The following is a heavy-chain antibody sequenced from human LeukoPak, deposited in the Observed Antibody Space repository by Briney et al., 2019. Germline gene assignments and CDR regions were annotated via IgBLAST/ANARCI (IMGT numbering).Heavy chain of an antibody. J-gene: IGHJ6*03. CDR3: ARDAGVDTAMVTAFHYYYMDV. CDR2: ISSSSSYI. V-gene: IGHV3-21*01. Sequence: GGSLRLSCAASGFTFSSYSMNWVRQAPGKGLEWVSSISSSSSYIYYADSVKGRFTISRDNAKNSLYLQMNSLRAEDTAVYYCARDAGVDTAMVTAFHYYYMDVWGKGTTVTVSS. D-gene: IGHD5-18*01. CDR1: GFTFSSYS.